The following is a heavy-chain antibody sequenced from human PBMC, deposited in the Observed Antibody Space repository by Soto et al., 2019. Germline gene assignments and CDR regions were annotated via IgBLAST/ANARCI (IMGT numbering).Heavy chain of an antibody. CDR1: GFTFSSYS. CDR3: ARDPGYCSGGSCYSPYYYYGMDV. J-gene: IGHJ6*02. CDR2: ISSSSSYI. V-gene: IGHV3-21*01. Sequence: EVQLVESGGGLVKPGGSLRLSCAASGFTFSSYSMNWVRQAPGKGLEWVSSISSSSSYIYYADSVKGRFTISSDNAKNSLYLTMNSLRAEDTAVYYCARDPGYCSGGSCYSPYYYYGMDVWGQGTTVTVSS. D-gene: IGHD2-15*01.